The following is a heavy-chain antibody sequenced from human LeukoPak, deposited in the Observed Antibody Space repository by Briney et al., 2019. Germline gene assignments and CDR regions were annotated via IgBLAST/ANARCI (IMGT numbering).Heavy chain of an antibody. D-gene: IGHD4-23*01. CDR3: ARDARWPYAFDI. CDR1: GFTFDDYG. J-gene: IGHJ3*02. V-gene: IGHV3-48*01. Sequence: PGGSLRLSCAASGFTFDDYGLSWVRQAPGKGLEWVSYISSSSSTIYYADSVKGRFTISRDNAKNSLYLRMNSLRAEDTAVYYCARDARWPYAFDIWGQGTMVTVSS. CDR2: ISSSSSTI.